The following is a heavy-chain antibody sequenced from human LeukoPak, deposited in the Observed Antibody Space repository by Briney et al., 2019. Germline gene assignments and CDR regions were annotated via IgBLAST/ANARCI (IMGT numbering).Heavy chain of an antibody. J-gene: IGHJ3*02. CDR2: INPDSDGT. CDR3: ARPHDGGSYSNDAFDI. CDR1: VYTFTYYD. V-gene: IGHV1-2*02. Sequence: ASVTVSCTSSVYTFTYYDMHWVRQAPGQGLEWMGWINPDSDGTGYSQKFQGRVTMTRDTSINTVYMELSRLRSDDTAVYYCARPHDGGSYSNDAFDIWGQGTMVTVSS. D-gene: IGHD1-26*01.